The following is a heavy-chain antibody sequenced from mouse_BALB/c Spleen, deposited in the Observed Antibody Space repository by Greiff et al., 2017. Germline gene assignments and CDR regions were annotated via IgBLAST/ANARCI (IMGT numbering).Heavy chain of an antibody. Sequence: QVQLKQSGAELAKPGASVKMSCKASGYTFTSYWMHWVKQRPGQGLEWIGYINPSTGYTEYNQKFKDKATLTADKSSSTAYMQLSSLTSEDSAVYYCARNYYGNPYYFDYWGQGTTLTVSS. CDR3: ARNYYGNPYYFDY. J-gene: IGHJ2*01. V-gene: IGHV1-7*01. CDR1: GYTFTSYW. D-gene: IGHD2-1*01. CDR2: INPSTGYT.